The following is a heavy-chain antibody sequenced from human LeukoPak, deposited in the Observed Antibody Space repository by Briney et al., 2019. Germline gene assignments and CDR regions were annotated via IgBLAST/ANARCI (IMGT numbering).Heavy chain of an antibody. CDR2: IYHSGST. J-gene: IGHJ4*02. Sequence: PSETLSLTCTVSGYSISSGYYWGWIRQPPGKGLEWIGTIYHSGSTYYNPSLKSRVTISVDTSKNQFSLKLTSVTAADTAVYYCARVRGYCSSTILYRYYFDYWGQGTLVTVSS. D-gene: IGHD2-2*01. CDR3: ARVRGYCSSTILYRYYFDY. V-gene: IGHV4-38-2*02. CDR1: GYSISSGYY.